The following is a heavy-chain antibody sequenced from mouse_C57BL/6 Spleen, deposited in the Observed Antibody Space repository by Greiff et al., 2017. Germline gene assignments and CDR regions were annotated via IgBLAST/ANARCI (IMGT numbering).Heavy chain of an antibody. V-gene: IGHV1-63*01. J-gene: IGHJ4*01. Sequence: QVQLKQSGAELVRPGTSVKMSCKASGYTFTNYWIGWAKQRPGHGLEWIGDIYPGGGYTNYNEKFKGKATLTADKSSSTAYMQFSSLTSEDSAIYYCARKRPYYGSSYDAMDYWGQGTSVTVSS. CDR2: IYPGGGYT. CDR1: GYTFTNYW. D-gene: IGHD1-1*01. CDR3: ARKRPYYGSSYDAMDY.